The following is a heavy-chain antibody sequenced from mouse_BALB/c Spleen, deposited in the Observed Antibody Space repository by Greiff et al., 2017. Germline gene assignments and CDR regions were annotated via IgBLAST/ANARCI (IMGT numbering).Heavy chain of an antibody. J-gene: IGHJ3*01. V-gene: IGHV1-4*02. CDR2: INPSSGYT. Sequence: VKLMESAAELARPGASVKMSCKASGYTFTSYTMHWVKQRPGQGLEWIGYINPSSGYTEYHQKFKDKTTLTADKSSSTAYMQLSSLTSEDSAVYYCARRDGYYPWFAYWGQGTLVTVSA. CDR3: ARRDGYYPWFAY. D-gene: IGHD2-3*01. CDR1: GYTFTSYT.